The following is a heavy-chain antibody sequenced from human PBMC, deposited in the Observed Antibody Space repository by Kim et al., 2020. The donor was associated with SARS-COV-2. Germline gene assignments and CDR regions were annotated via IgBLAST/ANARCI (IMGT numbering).Heavy chain of an antibody. Sequence: GGSLRLSCAASGFTFSDYYMSWIRQAPGKGLEWVSYISSSSSYTNYADSVKGRFTISRDNAKNSLYLQMNSLRAEDTAVYYCARGKSGYSSGWYQTNYWYFDLWGRGTLVTVSS. J-gene: IGHJ2*01. CDR1: GFTFSDYY. CDR2: ISSSSSYT. D-gene: IGHD6-19*01. V-gene: IGHV3-11*05. CDR3: ARGKSGYSSGWYQTNYWYFDL.